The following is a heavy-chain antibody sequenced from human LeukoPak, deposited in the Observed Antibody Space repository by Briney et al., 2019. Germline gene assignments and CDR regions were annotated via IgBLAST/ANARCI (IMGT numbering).Heavy chain of an antibody. J-gene: IGHJ6*03. CDR3: ARGLQYQLLKALGYYYMDV. CDR2: IIPISGTA. CDR1: GGTFSSHA. V-gene: IGHV1-69*05. Sequence: SVKVSCKASGGTFSSHAIAWVRQAPGQGPEWMGGIIPISGTANYAQKFQGRVTITTDESTSTGYMELSSLTSDDTAVYYCARGLQYQLLKALGYYYMDVWGEGTTVTVSS. D-gene: IGHD2-2*01.